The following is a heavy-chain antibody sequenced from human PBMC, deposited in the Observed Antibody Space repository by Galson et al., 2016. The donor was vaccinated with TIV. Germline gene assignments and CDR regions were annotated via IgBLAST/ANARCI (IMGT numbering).Heavy chain of an antibody. J-gene: IGHJ4*02. CDR2: IDPRSVAT. CDR3: ARARYGDYFDY. Sequence: SAKVSCKASGDTFTGYYVHWVRQAPGQGLEWMGWIDPRSVATNYAQEFQGRVTMTRDTSISTAHMELTRLTPDDTAVYYCARARYGDYFDYWGQGTLVTVSS. V-gene: IGHV1-2*02. D-gene: IGHD4-17*01. CDR1: GDTFTGYY.